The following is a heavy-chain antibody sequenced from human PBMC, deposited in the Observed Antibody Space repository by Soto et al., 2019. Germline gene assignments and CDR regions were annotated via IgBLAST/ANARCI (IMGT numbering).Heavy chain of an antibody. CDR3: DRVKATLYRHYYFDY. CDR2: ICYTGST. Sequence: PSETLSLTCSVSGGTIKSGDYFWSWIRQPPGKGLEWIGSICYTGSTYYSPSLKGRASMSMDTSRKLFSLRLRYLTAADTAVYFCDRVKATLYRHYYFDYWGQGTPVTVSS. CDR1: GGTIKSGDYF. D-gene: IGHD5-12*01. V-gene: IGHV4-30-4*01. J-gene: IGHJ4*02.